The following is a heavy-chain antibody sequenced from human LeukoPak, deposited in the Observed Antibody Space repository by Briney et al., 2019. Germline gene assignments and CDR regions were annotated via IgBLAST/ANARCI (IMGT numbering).Heavy chain of an antibody. CDR2: IDPSDSYT. CDR3: ASGGQYYFDY. V-gene: IGHV5-10-1*01. D-gene: IGHD6-19*01. CDR1: GYSFTSYW. J-gene: IGHJ4*02. Sequence: GESLQISCQGSGYSFTSYWISWVSQMRGKGLEWMGRIDPSDSYTNYSPSFQGHVTISADKSISTAYLQWSSLKASDTAMYYCASGGQYYFDYWGQGTLVTVSS.